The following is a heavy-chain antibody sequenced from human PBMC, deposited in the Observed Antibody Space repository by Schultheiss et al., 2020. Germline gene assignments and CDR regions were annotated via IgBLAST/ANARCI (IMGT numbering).Heavy chain of an antibody. D-gene: IGHD6-19*01. V-gene: IGHV4-39*01. CDR2: IYHSGST. CDR3: ARNYRSGWYRYYYGMDV. J-gene: IGHJ6*02. Sequence: SETLSLTCTVSGGSISSGDYYWGWIRQPPGKGLEWIGSIYHSGSTYYNPSLKSRVTISVDTSKNQFSLKLTSVTAADTAVYYCARNYRSGWYRYYYGMDVWGQGTTVTVSS. CDR1: GGSISSGDYY.